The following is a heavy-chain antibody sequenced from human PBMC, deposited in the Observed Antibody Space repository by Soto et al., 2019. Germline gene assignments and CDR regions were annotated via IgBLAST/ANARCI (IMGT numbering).Heavy chain of an antibody. J-gene: IGHJ4*02. CDR3: MTPYYYTSGGFC. V-gene: IGHV3-15*07. CDR1: GFTFSSAW. D-gene: IGHD3-10*01. CDR2: VKSKSDGGTT. Sequence: GGSLRLSCAASGFTFSSAWMNWVRQAPGKGLEWVGRVKSKSDGGTTDYAAPVKGRFTISRDDSTTTLYLQMNSLKTEDTAVYYCMTPYYYTSGGFCWGQGTLVTVSS.